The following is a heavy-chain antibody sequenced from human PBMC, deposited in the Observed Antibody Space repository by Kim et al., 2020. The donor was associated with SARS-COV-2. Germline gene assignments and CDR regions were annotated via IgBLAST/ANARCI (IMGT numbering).Heavy chain of an antibody. Sequence: ADAVQGRFTISSANSKNTLYLQMNSLRAEDTAVYYCAKDRWGAGYAFDIWGQGTMVTVSS. V-gene: IGHV3-33*06. CDR3: AKDRWGAGYAFDI. J-gene: IGHJ3*02. D-gene: IGHD1-26*01.